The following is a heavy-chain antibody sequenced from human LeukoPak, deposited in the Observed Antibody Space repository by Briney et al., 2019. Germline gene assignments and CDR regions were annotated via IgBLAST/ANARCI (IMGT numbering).Heavy chain of an antibody. J-gene: IGHJ4*02. Sequence: SETLSFTCTVSGGSISSYYWSWIRQPPGKGLEWIGYIYYSGSTNYNPSLKSRVTISVDTSKNQFSLKLSSVTAADTAVYYCAGGSGTSAHYFDYWGQGTLVTVSS. V-gene: IGHV4-59*08. CDR2: IYYSGST. CDR1: GGSISSYY. D-gene: IGHD3-10*01. CDR3: AGGSGTSAHYFDY.